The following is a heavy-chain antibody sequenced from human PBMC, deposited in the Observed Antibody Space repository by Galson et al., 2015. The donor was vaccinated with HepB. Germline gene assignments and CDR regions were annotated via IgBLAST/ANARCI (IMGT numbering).Heavy chain of an antibody. CDR1: GGSISSGDYS. J-gene: IGHJ4*02. CDR3: AGGPGYGSGSFYTI. Sequence: TLSLTCAVSGGSISSGDYSWSWIRQPPGKGLEWLGYMYHSGSAHYNPSLKSRVTISVDSSKNQFSLKLTSMTAADTAVYYCAGGPGYGSGSFYTIWGQGTLVTVSS. D-gene: IGHD3-10*01. CDR2: MYHSGSA. V-gene: IGHV4-30-2*01.